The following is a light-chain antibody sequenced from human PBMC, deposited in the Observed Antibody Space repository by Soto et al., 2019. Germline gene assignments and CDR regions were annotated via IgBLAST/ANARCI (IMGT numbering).Light chain of an antibody. Sequence: SYELTQPPSVSVSPGQTARITCSGDVLPKQFVYWYQQKSGQAPVLVIYKDSDRPSGIPERFSGSTSGTTVTLTISAVQAEDEADYYCQSADSSDSFLVVFGGGTNVTVL. J-gene: IGLJ2*01. CDR1: VLPKQF. V-gene: IGLV3-25*03. CDR2: KDS. CDR3: QSADSSDSFLVV.